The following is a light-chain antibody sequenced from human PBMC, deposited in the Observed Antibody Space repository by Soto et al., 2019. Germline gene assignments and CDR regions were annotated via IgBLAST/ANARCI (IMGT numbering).Light chain of an antibody. CDR1: SSDVGGYNS. CDR3: SSYTSSSTYV. V-gene: IGLV2-14*01. J-gene: IGLJ1*01. Sequence: QSVLTQPASVSGSPGQSITISCTGTSSDVGGYNSVSWYQQHPGKAPKLMIYEVSNRPSGVSNRFSGSKSGNTASLTISGLQAEDAADYYCSSYTSSSTYVFGTGTKVTVL. CDR2: EVS.